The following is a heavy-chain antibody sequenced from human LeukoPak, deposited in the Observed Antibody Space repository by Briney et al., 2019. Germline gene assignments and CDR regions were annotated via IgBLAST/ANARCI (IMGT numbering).Heavy chain of an antibody. J-gene: IGHJ1*01. CDR3: AKNQGSSSWYQYFQH. Sequence: PGRSLRLSCAASGFTFDDYAMHWVRQAPGKGLEWVSGISWNSGSIGYADSVKGRFSISRDNAKNSLYLQMNSLRAEDTAVYYCAKNQGSSSWYQYFQHWGQGTLVTVSS. D-gene: IGHD6-13*01. V-gene: IGHV3-9*01. CDR1: GFTFDDYA. CDR2: ISWNSGSI.